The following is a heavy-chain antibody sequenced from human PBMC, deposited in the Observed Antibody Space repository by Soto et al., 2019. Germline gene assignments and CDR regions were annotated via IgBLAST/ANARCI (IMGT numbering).Heavy chain of an antibody. Sequence: ASVKVSCKASGYTFTGYYVHWVRQAPGQGLEWMGWINPNSGDTYLAQRFQGRVTMNRDTSIGTAYMELRGLTSDDTAEYYCAKGGAIVAAGTRVYLYNAMDVWGQRTTVIVSS. V-gene: IGHV1-2*02. CDR2: INPNSGDT. D-gene: IGHD1-26*01. CDR3: AKGGAIVAAGTRVYLYNAMDV. J-gene: IGHJ6*02. CDR1: GYTFTGYY.